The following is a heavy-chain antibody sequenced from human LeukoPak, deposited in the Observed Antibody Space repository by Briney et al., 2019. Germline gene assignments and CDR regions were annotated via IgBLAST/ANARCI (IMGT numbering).Heavy chain of an antibody. CDR3: ASFTFGGVIGADADY. CDR2: IYSGGST. J-gene: IGHJ4*02. Sequence: GGSLRLSCSASWFTACSNYMRWVGPAPGKGLECVSVIYSGGSTYSADSVKSRFTISRDNAKNTLYLQMNSLRAEDTAVYYCASFTFGGVIGADADYWGQGTLVTVSS. CDR1: WFTACSNY. V-gene: IGHV3-53*01. D-gene: IGHD3-16*02.